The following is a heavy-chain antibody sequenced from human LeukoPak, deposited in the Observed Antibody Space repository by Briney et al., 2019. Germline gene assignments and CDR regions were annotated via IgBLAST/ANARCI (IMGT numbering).Heavy chain of an antibody. CDR3: ARDLPRYCSSTSCLELSGMDV. D-gene: IGHD2-2*01. CDR1: GFTFSSYD. Sequence: GGSLRLFCAASGFTFSSYDMHWVRQATGKGLEWVSAIGTAGDTYYPGSVKGRFTISRENAKNSLYLQMNSLRAGDTAVYYCARDLPRYCSSTSCLELSGMDVWGQGTTVTVSS. V-gene: IGHV3-13*01. CDR2: IGTAGDT. J-gene: IGHJ6*02.